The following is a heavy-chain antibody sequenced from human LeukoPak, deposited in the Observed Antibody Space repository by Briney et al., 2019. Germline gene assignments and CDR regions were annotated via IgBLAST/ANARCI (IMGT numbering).Heavy chain of an antibody. J-gene: IGHJ4*02. D-gene: IGHD2-15*01. CDR2: ISFDAYNK. V-gene: IGHV3-30-3*01. CDR3: ASSQCCAHGSCYDY. Sequence: GGSLRLSCAASGFTFSRYAMHWVRQAPGKGLEWVAYISFDAYNKYYTDSAKGRFTISRDNSRNTLYLQMNSLRPEDTAVYYCASSQCCAHGSCYDYWGQGTLVTVSS. CDR1: GFTFSRYA.